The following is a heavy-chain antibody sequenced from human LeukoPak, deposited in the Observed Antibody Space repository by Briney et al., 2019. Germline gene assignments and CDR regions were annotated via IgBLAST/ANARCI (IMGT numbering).Heavy chain of an antibody. CDR3: ARDRGYGSGSYYIDY. Sequence: GGSLRLSCAASGFTFSSYGMHWVRQAPGKGLEWVAVIWYDGSNKYYADSVKGRFTISRDNSKNTLYLQMNSLRAEDTAVYYCARDRGYGSGSYYIDYWGQRTLVTVSS. V-gene: IGHV3-33*01. CDR2: IWYDGSNK. CDR1: GFTFSSYG. D-gene: IGHD3-10*01. J-gene: IGHJ4*02.